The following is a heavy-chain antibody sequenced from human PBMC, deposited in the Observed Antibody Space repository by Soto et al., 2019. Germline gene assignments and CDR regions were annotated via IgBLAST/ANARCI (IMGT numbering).Heavy chain of an antibody. D-gene: IGHD2-2*01. Sequence: SEILSLTCTVSGGSISSGGYYWSWIRQHPGKGLEWIGYIYYSGSTYYNPSLKSRVTISVDTSKNQFSLKLSSVTAADTAVYYCARDYLDCSSTSCYNWFDPWGQGTLVTVSS. J-gene: IGHJ5*02. CDR3: ARDYLDCSSTSCYNWFDP. CDR2: IYYSGST. CDR1: GGSISSGGYY. V-gene: IGHV4-31*03.